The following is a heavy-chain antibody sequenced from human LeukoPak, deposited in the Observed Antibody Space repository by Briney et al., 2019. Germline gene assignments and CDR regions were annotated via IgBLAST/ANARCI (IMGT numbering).Heavy chain of an antibody. V-gene: IGHV4-59*01. Sequence: TSETLSLTCTVSGGSISSYFWNWVRQPPGKGLEWIGYISNSGGTNYNPSLKSRVTMSVDTSKDQFSLILTSVTAADTAVYYCARDTGVATSGSPVVYWGQGTLVTVSS. CDR2: ISNSGGT. CDR3: ARDTGVATSGSPVVY. CDR1: GGSISSYF. D-gene: IGHD1-26*01. J-gene: IGHJ4*02.